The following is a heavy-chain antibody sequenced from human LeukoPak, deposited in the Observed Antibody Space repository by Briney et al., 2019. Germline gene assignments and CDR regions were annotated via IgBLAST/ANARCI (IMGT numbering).Heavy chain of an antibody. Sequence: SETLSLTCTVSGGSMSTYYWTWIRQPPGKGLEWIGFIYYTGSTNYNPSLKSRVTISVDTSKNQFSLKLSSVTAADTAVYYCAGMRITTPTVRTLDYWGQGTLVTISS. CDR1: GGSMSTYY. CDR3: AGMRITTPTVRTLDY. J-gene: IGHJ4*02. V-gene: IGHV4-59*01. D-gene: IGHD1-14*01. CDR2: IYYTGST.